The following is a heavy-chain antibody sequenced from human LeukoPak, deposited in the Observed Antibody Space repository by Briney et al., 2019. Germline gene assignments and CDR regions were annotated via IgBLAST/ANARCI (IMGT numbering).Heavy chain of an antibody. CDR2: INPNSGGT. V-gene: IGHV1-2*02. J-gene: IGHJ4*02. CDR3: ARVGPRRLGGGVDY. CDR1: GYTFTGYY. Sequence: GASVKVSCTASGYTFTGYYMHWVRQAPGQGLEWMGWINPNSGGTNYAQKFQGRVTMTRDTSISTAYMELSRLRSDDTAVYYCARVGPRRLGGGVDYWGQGTLVTVSS. D-gene: IGHD3-16*01.